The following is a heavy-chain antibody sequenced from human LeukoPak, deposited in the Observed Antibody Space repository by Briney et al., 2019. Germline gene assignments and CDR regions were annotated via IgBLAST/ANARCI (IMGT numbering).Heavy chain of an antibody. Sequence: SVKVSCKASGGTFSSYAITWVRQAPGQGLEWMGGIIPIFGTANYAQKFQGRVTITTDESTSTAYMELSSLRSEDTAVYYCARVVVPAVIDDWYFDLWGRGTLVTVSS. CDR1: GGTFSSYA. CDR3: ARVVVPAVIDDWYFDL. V-gene: IGHV1-69*05. D-gene: IGHD2-2*02. CDR2: IIPIFGTA. J-gene: IGHJ2*01.